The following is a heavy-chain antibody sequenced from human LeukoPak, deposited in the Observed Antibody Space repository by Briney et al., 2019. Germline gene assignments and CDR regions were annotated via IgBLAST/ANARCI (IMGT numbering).Heavy chain of an antibody. CDR1: GFTFSSYG. Sequence: GGSLRLSCAASGFTFSSYGINWVRQAPGKGLEWVAVISYDGSNKHYADSVKGRFTISRDSSKNTLYLQMNSLRAEDTAVYYCAKDQRSYYYGSGSSGSYYGMDVWGQGTTVTVSS. J-gene: IGHJ6*02. CDR3: AKDQRSYYYGSGSSGSYYGMDV. D-gene: IGHD3-10*01. V-gene: IGHV3-30*18. CDR2: ISYDGSNK.